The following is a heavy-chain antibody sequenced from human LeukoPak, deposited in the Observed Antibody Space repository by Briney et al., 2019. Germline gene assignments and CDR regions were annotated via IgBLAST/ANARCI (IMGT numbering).Heavy chain of an antibody. V-gene: IGHV3-30*02. D-gene: IGHD6-19*01. J-gene: IGHJ1*01. Sequence: GGSLRLSCAASGFTFSSYGMHWVRQAPGKGLEWVTYIRYDGTNKYYADSVKGRFTISRDNSKNTLYLQMNSLRPEDTAVYYCARGGKIPLAGTRSPQYFQHWGQGTLVTVSS. CDR1: GFTFSSYG. CDR2: IRYDGTNK. CDR3: ARGGKIPLAGTRSPQYFQH.